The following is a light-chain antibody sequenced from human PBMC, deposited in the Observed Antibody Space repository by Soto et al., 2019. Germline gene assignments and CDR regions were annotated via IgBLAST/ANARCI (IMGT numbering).Light chain of an antibody. J-gene: IGKJ4*01. CDR3: QQYYTWPVT. CDR2: YAS. CDR1: QSVTNT. V-gene: IGKV3-15*01. Sequence: IVSTQSPATLSLSPVERVTISCRVSQSVTNTLAWYQHKPGQAPRLLISYASRGATGIPSRFSGSGSGTDFTLTINSLQSEDFAVYYCQQYYTWPVTFGGGTKVDIK.